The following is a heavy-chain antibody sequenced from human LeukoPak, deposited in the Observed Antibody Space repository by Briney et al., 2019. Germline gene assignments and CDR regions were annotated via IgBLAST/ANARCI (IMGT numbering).Heavy chain of an antibody. CDR1: GFTFSSCA. Sequence: PGGSLRLSCAASGFTFSSCAMSWVRQAPGKGLEWVSSISTSSRDINYADSVKGRFTISRDNAWNSLYLQMNSLRAEDTAVYYCARDSDSSGHYYMDYFDYWGQGALVTVSS. D-gene: IGHD3-22*01. CDR3: ARDSDSSGHYYMDYFDY. J-gene: IGHJ4*02. CDR2: ISTSSRDI. V-gene: IGHV3-21*01.